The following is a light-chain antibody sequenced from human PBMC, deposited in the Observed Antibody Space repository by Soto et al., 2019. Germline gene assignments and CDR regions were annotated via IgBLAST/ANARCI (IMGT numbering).Light chain of an antibody. CDR1: SSDVGGDNY. J-gene: IGLJ2*01. Sequence: QSALTQPPSASGSPGQSVTISCTGTSSDVGGDNYVSWYQQYPGKAPKLMIYEVSKRPSGVPDRFSGSKSGNTASLTVSGLQAEDEADYYCSSYGGSNNLVFGGGTKLTVL. CDR2: EVS. V-gene: IGLV2-8*01. CDR3: SSYGGSNNLV.